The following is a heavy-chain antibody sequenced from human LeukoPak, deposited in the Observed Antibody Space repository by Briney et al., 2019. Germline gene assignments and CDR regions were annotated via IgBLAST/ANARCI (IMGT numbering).Heavy chain of an antibody. CDR3: ARGYYDFWSGYGAFDI. D-gene: IGHD3-3*01. J-gene: IGHJ3*02. CDR2: INPNSGGT. V-gene: IGHV1-2*04. CDR1: GYTFTGYY. Sequence: AASVKVSFKASGYTFTGYYMHWVRQAPGQGLEWMGWINPNSGGTNYAQKFQGWVTMTRDTSISTAYMELSRLRSDDTAVYYCARGYYDFWSGYGAFDIWGQGTMVTVFS.